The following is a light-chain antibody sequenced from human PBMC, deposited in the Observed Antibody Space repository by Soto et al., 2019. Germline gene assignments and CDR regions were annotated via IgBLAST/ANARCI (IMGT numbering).Light chain of an antibody. V-gene: IGKV1-5*01. CDR3: QQYKSYST. CDR2: DAS. J-gene: IGKJ1*01. CDR1: QSLNSR. Sequence: DIQLTQSPSTLSASVGERVRLTCRAAQSLNSRLAWYQHRPGKAPRLLIYDASTLESGVPSRFSGSGSGTEFTLTINNLQPDDLATYICQQYKSYSTFGRGTKVDI.